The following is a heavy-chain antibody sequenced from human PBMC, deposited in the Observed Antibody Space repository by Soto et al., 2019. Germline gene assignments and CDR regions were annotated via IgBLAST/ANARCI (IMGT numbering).Heavy chain of an antibody. D-gene: IGHD3-3*01. CDR3: ARIYDFWSGYYSGYFDY. J-gene: IGHJ4*02. CDR1: GFSLSNARMG. Sequence: SGPTLVNPTETLTLNCTVSGFSLSNARMGVSWIRQPPGKVLEWLAHILSNDEKSYSTSLKSRHTISKDTPKSQVVLTMTNMDPVDTATYYCARIYDFWSGYYSGYFDYWGQGTLVTVSS. CDR2: ILSNDEK. V-gene: IGHV2-26*01.